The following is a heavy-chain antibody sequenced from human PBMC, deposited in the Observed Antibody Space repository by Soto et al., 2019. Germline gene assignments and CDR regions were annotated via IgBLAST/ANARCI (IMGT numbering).Heavy chain of an antibody. Sequence: PSETLSLTCIVSGESISSSSYYWGWIRQPPGKGVEWIGSIYYSGRTYYNPSFKSRVTISIDTSKNRFSLKLSSVTATDTAVYYCARQRTTVVTQAYFDHWGQGXLVTVYS. CDR2: IYYSGRT. CDR3: ARQRTTVVTQAYFDH. D-gene: IGHD2-21*02. J-gene: IGHJ4*02. V-gene: IGHV4-39*01. CDR1: GESISSSSYY.